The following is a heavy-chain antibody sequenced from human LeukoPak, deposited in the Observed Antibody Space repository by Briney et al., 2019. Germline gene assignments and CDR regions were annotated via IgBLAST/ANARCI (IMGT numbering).Heavy chain of an antibody. V-gene: IGHV4-4*07. CDR2: IYTSGST. D-gene: IGHD3-3*01. CDR3: ARDVVSGATIFLDYYMDV. J-gene: IGHJ6*03. Sequence: SETLSLTCTVSGGSISSYYWSWIRQPAGKGLEWIGRIYTSGSTNYNPSLKSRVTMSVDTSKNQFSLKLSSVTAADTAVYYCARDVVSGATIFLDYYMDVRGKGTTVTVSS. CDR1: GGSISSYY.